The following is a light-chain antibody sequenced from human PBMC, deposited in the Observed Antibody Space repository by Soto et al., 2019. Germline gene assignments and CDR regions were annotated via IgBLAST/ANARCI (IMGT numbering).Light chain of an antibody. CDR3: GADHGSGMV. CDR2: VGTGGIVG. V-gene: IGLV9-49*01. J-gene: IGLJ2*01. Sequence: QLVLTQPPSASASLGASVTLTCTLSSGYSNYKVDWYQQRPGQGPRFVMRVGTGGIVGSKGDGIPDRFSVLGSGLNRYLTIKNVQEEDESDYHCGADHGSGMVFGGGTKLTVL. CDR1: SGYSNYK.